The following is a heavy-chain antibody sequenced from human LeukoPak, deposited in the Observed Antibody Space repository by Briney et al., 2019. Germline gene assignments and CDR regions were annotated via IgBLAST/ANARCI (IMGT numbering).Heavy chain of an antibody. Sequence: SETLSLTCTVSGGSISSSSYYWGWIRQPPGKGLEWIGSIYYSGSTYYNPSLKSRVTISEDTSKNQFSLKLSSVTAADTAVYYCARDYGEGFSVDYWGQGTLVTVSS. CDR1: GGSISSSSYY. V-gene: IGHV4-39*07. J-gene: IGHJ4*02. CDR3: ARDYGEGFSVDY. CDR2: IYYSGST. D-gene: IGHD4-17*01.